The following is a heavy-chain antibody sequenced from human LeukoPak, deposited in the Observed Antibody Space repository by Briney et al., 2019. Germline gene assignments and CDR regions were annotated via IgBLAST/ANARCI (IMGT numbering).Heavy chain of an antibody. CDR1: GYTFTSYA. D-gene: IGHD3-3*01. J-gene: IGHJ6*02. Sequence: ASVKVSCKASGYTFTSYAMSWVRQAPGQGLEWMGWINTNTGNPTYAQGFTGRFVFSLDTSVSTAYLQISSLKAEDTAVYYCARHPTYYDFWSGYYRQNYGMDVWGQGTTVTVSS. CDR3: ARHPTYYDFWSGYYRQNYGMDV. CDR2: INTNTGNP. V-gene: IGHV7-4-1*02.